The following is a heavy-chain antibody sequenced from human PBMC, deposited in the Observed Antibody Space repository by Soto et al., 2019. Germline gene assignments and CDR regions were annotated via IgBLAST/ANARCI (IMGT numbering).Heavy chain of an antibody. CDR3: ARPSGASGYYTNPEDYYYYGMDV. CDR1: GYTFTSYG. D-gene: IGHD3-3*01. Sequence: ASVKVSCKASGYTFTSYGISWVRQAPGQGLEWMGWISAYNGNTNYAQKLQGRVTMTTDTSTSTAYMELRSLRSDDTAVYYCARPSGASGYYTNPEDYYYYGMDVWGQGTTVTVSS. CDR2: ISAYNGNT. J-gene: IGHJ6*02. V-gene: IGHV1-18*01.